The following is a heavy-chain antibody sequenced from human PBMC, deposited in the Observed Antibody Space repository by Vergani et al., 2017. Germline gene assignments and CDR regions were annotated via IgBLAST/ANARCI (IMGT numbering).Heavy chain of an antibody. D-gene: IGHD4-17*01. V-gene: IGHV1-8*01. Sequence: QVQLVQSGAEVKKPGASVKVSCKASGYTFTSYDINWVRQATGQGLEWMGWMNPNSGNTGYAQNVQGRVTMTRNTSISTAYRELSSLRSEDTAVYYCARGLVGDYVPNWFDPWGQGTLVTVSS. CDR1: GYTFTSYD. J-gene: IGHJ5*02. CDR3: ARGLVGDYVPNWFDP. CDR2: MNPNSGNT.